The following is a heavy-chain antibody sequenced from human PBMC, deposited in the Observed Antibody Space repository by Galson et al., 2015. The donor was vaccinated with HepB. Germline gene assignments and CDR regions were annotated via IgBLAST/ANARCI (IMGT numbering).Heavy chain of an antibody. J-gene: IGHJ6*02. V-gene: IGHV1-18*04. CDR3: ARGTKMYNWNYSDYYGMDV. D-gene: IGHD1-20*01. CDR2: ISAYNGNT. CDR1: GYTFTSYG. Sequence: SVKVSCKASGYTFTSYGISWVRQAPGQGLEWMGWISAYNGNTNYAQKLQGRVTMTTDTSTSTAYMELSSLRSEDTAVYYCARGTKMYNWNYSDYYGMDVWGQGTTVTVSS.